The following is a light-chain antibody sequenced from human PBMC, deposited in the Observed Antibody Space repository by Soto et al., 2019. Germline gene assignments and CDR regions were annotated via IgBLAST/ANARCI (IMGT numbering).Light chain of an antibody. CDR2: EVS. Sequence: DIVMTQTPLSLCVTPGQAATISCKSSQIARHTDGRTYLYWYRQKPGQPPHLLIYEVSNRFSGVPERFSGSGSGTDFALNISRVEADDVGIYYCMQKIDLPPTFGQGTKLEI. CDR3: MQKIDLPPT. J-gene: IGKJ2*01. V-gene: IGKV2D-29*01. CDR1: QIARHTDGRTY.